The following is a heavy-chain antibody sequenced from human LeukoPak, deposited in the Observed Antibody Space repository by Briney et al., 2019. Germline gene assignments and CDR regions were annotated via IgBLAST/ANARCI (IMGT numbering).Heavy chain of an antibody. D-gene: IGHD3-10*02. CDR1: GFSFSRYW. V-gene: IGHV3-7*01. CDR2: IKEDGSEQ. CDR3: ARDLFETDIDY. J-gene: IGHJ4*02. Sequence: GSLRLSCVASGFSFSRYWMSWVRQAPGKGLEWVANIKEDGSEQYYADSLKGRFTISRDNVKNSLYLHINSLRAEDTAVYYCARDLFETDIDYWGQGTLVTVSS.